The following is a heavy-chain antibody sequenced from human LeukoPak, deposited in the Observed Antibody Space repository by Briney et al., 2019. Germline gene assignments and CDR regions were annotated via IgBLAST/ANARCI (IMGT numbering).Heavy chain of an antibody. D-gene: IGHD4-17*01. Sequence: PGGSLRLSCAASGFTFDDYAMHWVRQAPGKGLEWASGISWNSGSIGYADSVKGRFTISRDNAKNSLYLQMNSLRADDTALYYCGKDRHEYGDPQGYIDLWGRGTLVTVSS. V-gene: IGHV3-9*01. CDR1: GFTFDDYA. CDR2: ISWNSGSI. J-gene: IGHJ2*01. CDR3: GKDRHEYGDPQGYIDL.